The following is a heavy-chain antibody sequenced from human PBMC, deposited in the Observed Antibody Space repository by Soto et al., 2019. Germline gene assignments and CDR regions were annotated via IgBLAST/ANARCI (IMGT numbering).Heavy chain of an antibody. J-gene: IGHJ4*02. Sequence: QVQLQESGPGLVKPSETLSLTCTVSGGSISSYYWSWIRQPPGKGLEWIGYIYYSGSTNYNPSLKSRVTISVDTSKNQFSLKLSSVTAADTAVYYCARTVTTWFSFVRWGQGTLVTVSS. CDR2: IYYSGST. CDR1: GGSISSYY. CDR3: ARTVTTWFSFVR. D-gene: IGHD4-4*01. V-gene: IGHV4-59*01.